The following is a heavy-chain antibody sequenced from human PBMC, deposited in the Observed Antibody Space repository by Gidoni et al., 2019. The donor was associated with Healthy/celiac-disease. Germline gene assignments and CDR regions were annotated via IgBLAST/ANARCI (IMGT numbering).Heavy chain of an antibody. CDR3: ARGNDFWSGKPQSYYYYYMDV. J-gene: IGHJ6*03. CDR2: INPNSGGT. V-gene: IGHV1-2*02. CDR1: GYTFTGYY. Sequence: QVQLVQSGAEVKKPGASVKVSCKASGYTFTGYYMHWGRQAPEQGLEWMGWINPNSGGTNYAQKFQGRVTMTRDTSISTAYMELSRLRSDDTAVYYCARGNDFWSGKPQSYYYYYMDVWGKGTTVTVSS. D-gene: IGHD3-3*01.